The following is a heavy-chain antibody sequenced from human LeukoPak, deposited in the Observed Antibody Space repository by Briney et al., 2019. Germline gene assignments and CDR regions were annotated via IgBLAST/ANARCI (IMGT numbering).Heavy chain of an antibody. J-gene: IGHJ5*02. V-gene: IGHV1-69*04. Sequence: SVKVSCKASGGTFSSYATSWVRQAPGQGLEWMGRIIPILGIANYAQKFQGRVTITADKSTSTAYMELSSLRSEDTAVYYCARGQGYYYYDSSGYYQSDPWGQGTLVTVSS. D-gene: IGHD3-22*01. CDR3: ARGQGYYYYDSSGYYQSDP. CDR2: IIPILGIA. CDR1: GGTFSSYA.